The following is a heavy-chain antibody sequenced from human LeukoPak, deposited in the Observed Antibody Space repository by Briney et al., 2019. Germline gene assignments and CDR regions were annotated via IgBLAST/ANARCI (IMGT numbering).Heavy chain of an antibody. Sequence: ASVKVSCKASGYTFTSYGISWVRQAPGQGLEWMGWISAYNGNTNYAQKLQGRVTMTTDTSTSTAYMELRSLRSDDTAVYYCARGVTMVREDYYYYYMDVWGKGTTVTVSS. CDR1: GYTFTSYG. J-gene: IGHJ6*03. CDR3: ARGVTMVREDYYYYYMDV. D-gene: IGHD3-10*01. V-gene: IGHV1-18*01. CDR2: ISAYNGNT.